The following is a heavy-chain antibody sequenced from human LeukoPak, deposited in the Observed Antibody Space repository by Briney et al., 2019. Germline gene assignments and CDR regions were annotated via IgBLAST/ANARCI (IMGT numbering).Heavy chain of an antibody. Sequence: ASVKVSCKASGYTFTSYGISWVRQAPGQGLEWMGWISACNGNTNYAQKLQGRVTMTTDTSTSTAYMELRSLRSDDTAVYYCARDIRYFDWLLIPKPKIDYWGQGTLVTVSS. J-gene: IGHJ4*02. CDR2: ISACNGNT. V-gene: IGHV1-18*01. CDR3: ARDIRYFDWLLIPKPKIDY. D-gene: IGHD3-9*01. CDR1: GYTFTSYG.